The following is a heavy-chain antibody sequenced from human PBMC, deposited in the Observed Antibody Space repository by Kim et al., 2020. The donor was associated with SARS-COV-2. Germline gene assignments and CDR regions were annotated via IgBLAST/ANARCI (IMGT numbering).Heavy chain of an antibody. CDR2: ISYDGSNK. V-gene: IGHV3-30*03. CDR1: GFTFSSYG. CDR3: ARRLGYCSSTSCNRAPYGMDV. D-gene: IGHD2-2*01. Sequence: GGSLRLSCAASGFTFSSYGMHWVRQAPGKGLEWVAVISYDGSNKYYADSVKGRFTISRDNSKNTLYLQMNSLRAEDTAVYYCARRLGYCSSTSCNRAPYGMDVWGQGTTVTVSS. J-gene: IGHJ6*02.